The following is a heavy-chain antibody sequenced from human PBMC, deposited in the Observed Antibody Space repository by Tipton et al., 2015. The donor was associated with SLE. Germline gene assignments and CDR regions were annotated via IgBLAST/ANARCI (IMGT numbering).Heavy chain of an antibody. CDR1: EFSFSTYT. V-gene: IGHV3-64*02. J-gene: IGHJ4*02. D-gene: IGHD3/OR15-3a*01. Sequence: SLRLSCTASEFSFSTYTMNWIRQAPGKGLEYVSAISSSGNTYYADSVKGRFTISRDNSKNTLDLQMGSLRAEDTAVYYCARGGLRGIGKFFDYWGQGTLVTVSS. CDR3: ARGGLRGIGKFFDY. CDR2: ISSSGNT.